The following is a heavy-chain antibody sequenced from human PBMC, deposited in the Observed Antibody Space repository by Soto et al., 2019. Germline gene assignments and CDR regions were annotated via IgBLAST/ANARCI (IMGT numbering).Heavy chain of an antibody. CDR1: GGSISSSSYY. CDR3: SSWDSDYYYYYMDV. D-gene: IGHD6-13*01. Sequence: SETLSLTCTVSGGSISSSSYYWGWIRQPPGKGLEWIGSIYYSGSTYYNPSLKSRVTISVDTSKNQSSLKLSSVTAADTAVYYCSSWDSDYYYYYMDVWGKGTTVTVSS. CDR2: IYYSGST. V-gene: IGHV4-39*01. J-gene: IGHJ6*03.